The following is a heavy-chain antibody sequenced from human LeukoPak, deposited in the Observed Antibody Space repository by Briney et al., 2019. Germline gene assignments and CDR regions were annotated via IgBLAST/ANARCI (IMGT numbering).Heavy chain of an antibody. D-gene: IGHD3-22*01. J-gene: IGHJ3*02. CDR3: ATASPTMIVVADDAFDI. V-gene: IGHV1-24*01. CDR2: FDLEDGET. Sequence: ASVKVSCKVSGYTLTELSMHWVRQAPGKGLEWMGGFDLEDGETIYAQKFQGRVTMTEDTSTDTAYMELSSLRSEDTAVYYCATASPTMIVVADDAFDIWGQGTTVTVSS. CDR1: GYTLTELS.